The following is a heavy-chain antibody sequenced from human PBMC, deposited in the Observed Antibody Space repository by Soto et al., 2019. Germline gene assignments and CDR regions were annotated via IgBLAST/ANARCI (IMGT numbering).Heavy chain of an antibody. CDR3: ARDAAVGLFDY. Sequence: ASVKVACTASGYTFTSYGISWVRQAPGQGLEWMGWISAYNGNTKYAQKLQGRVTMTTDTSTSTAYMELRSLRSDDTAVYYCARDAAVGLFDYWGQGTLVTVSS. J-gene: IGHJ4*02. D-gene: IGHD1-26*01. V-gene: IGHV1-18*01. CDR1: GYTFTSYG. CDR2: ISAYNGNT.